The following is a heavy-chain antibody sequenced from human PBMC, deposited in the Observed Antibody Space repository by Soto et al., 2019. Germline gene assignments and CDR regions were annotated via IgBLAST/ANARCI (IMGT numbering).Heavy chain of an antibody. CDR1: GFTFSDHY. CDR3: SREFGDDYFDL. V-gene: IGHV3-72*01. Sequence: EVQLVESGGGLVQPGGSLRLSCAASGFTFSDHYVDWVRRAPGKGLEWVGRSRNKANRYTTEYAASVKGRFTISRDDSKNSLYLQMNSLKTEDTAVYYCSREFGDDYFDLWGRGTLVTVSS. D-gene: IGHD3-16*01. J-gene: IGHJ2*01. CDR2: SRNKANRYTT.